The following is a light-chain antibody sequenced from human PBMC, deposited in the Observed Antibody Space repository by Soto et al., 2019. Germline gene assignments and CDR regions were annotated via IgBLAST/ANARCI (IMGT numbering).Light chain of an antibody. J-gene: IGLJ2*01. CDR3: SSYTSSNFL. CDR1: SSDVGGYNY. Sequence: QSALTQPASVSGCPGQSITISCTGTSSDVGGYNYVSWYQLHPGKAPKLMIYDVSNRPSGVSNRFSGSKSGNTASLTISGLQAEDEADYYCSSYTSSNFLFGGGTKLTVL. V-gene: IGLV2-14*03. CDR2: DVS.